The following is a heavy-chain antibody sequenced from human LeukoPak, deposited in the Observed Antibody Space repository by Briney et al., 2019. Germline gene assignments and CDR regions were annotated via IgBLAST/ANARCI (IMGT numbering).Heavy chain of an antibody. CDR2: MYYSGTT. CDR3: ATPYCGTISCLDVFDI. Sequence: PSETLSLTCTVSGVSISSDKYCWSWIRQHPGKGLEWIGYMYYSGTTSYNPSLKCRVSISVDTSKSQFSLKLSSVTAANTAVYYCATPYCGTISCLDVFDIWGQGTMVTVSS. J-gene: IGHJ3*02. D-gene: IGHD2-21*01. V-gene: IGHV4-31*03. CDR1: GVSISSDKYC.